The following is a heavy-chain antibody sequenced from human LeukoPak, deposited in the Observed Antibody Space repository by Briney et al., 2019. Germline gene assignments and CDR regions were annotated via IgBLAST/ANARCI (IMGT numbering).Heavy chain of an antibody. Sequence: GGSLRLSCGASGFTFTSYAMSWIRQAPGKGLEWVSAISGGGENTYYGDSVKGRFTISRDNSKNTLYLQMNSLRAEGTATYYCAKLRAMTTGVGRYFDLWGRGTLVTVSS. D-gene: IGHD1-1*01. CDR2: ISGGGENT. V-gene: IGHV3-23*01. J-gene: IGHJ2*01. CDR1: GFTFTSYA. CDR3: AKLRAMTTGVGRYFDL.